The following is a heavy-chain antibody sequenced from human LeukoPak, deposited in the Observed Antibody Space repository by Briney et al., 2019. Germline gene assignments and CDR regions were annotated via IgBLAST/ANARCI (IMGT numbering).Heavy chain of an antibody. Sequence: GRSLRLSCAAPGFIFSNYGMHWVRQAPGKGLEWVALISYDGSNKYYADSVKGRFTISRNTSKNTLYLQMNSLRAEDTAVYYCAKDFYPYSGSYSVSDYWGQGTLVTVSS. CDR2: ISYDGSNK. D-gene: IGHD1-26*01. J-gene: IGHJ4*02. V-gene: IGHV3-30*18. CDR1: GFIFSNYG. CDR3: AKDFYPYSGSYSVSDY.